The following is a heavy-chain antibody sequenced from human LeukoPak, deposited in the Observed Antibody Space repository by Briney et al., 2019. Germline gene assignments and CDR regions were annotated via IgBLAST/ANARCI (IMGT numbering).Heavy chain of an antibody. J-gene: IGHJ6*02. D-gene: IGHD3-9*01. CDR2: IKSKTDGGTT. V-gene: IGHV3-15*01. Sequence: GSLRLSCAASGFTFSNAWMSWVRQAPGKGLEWVGRIKSKTDGGTTDYAAPVKGRFTISRDDSKNTLYLQMNSLKTEDTAVYYCTTAPYDILTGYPPPDVWGQGTTVTVSS. CDR3: TTAPYDILTGYPPPDV. CDR1: GFTFSNAW.